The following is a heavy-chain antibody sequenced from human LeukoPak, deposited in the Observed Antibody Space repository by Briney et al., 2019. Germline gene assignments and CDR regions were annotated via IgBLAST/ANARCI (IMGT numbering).Heavy chain of an antibody. CDR3: ARANMVRGVGSFFDRNWFDP. CDR2: INPSGGNT. CDR1: GYTFTSYY. J-gene: IGHJ5*02. Sequence: ASVKVSCKASGYTFTSYYLQWVRQAPGQGLEWTGIINPSGGNTSYAQKFQGRVTMTRDMSTSTVYMELSSLRSEDTAVYYCARANMVRGVGSFFDRNWFDPWGQGTLVTVSS. D-gene: IGHD3-10*01. V-gene: IGHV1-46*01.